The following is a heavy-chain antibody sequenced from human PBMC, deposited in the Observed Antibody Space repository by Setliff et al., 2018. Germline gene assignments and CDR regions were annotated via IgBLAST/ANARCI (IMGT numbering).Heavy chain of an antibody. CDR2: LNPSSGNT. CDR1: GYSFTSND. CDR3: ATNSGGNTIDAFDI. J-gene: IGHJ3*02. Sequence: GASVKVSCKASGYSFTSNDINWVRQATGQGPEWMGWLNPSSGNTGYAPKFQGRVTITRSTSLSTAYMELSSLRSEDTAIYYCATNSGGNTIDAFDIWGQGTMVTVSS. D-gene: IGHD2-15*01. V-gene: IGHV1-8*03.